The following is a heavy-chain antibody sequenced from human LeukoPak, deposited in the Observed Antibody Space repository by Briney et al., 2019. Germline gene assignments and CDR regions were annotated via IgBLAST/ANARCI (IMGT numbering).Heavy chain of an antibody. V-gene: IGHV3-48*01. CDR3: TTAPAFSSSWRS. J-gene: IGHJ5*02. CDR1: GFTFTTYN. D-gene: IGHD2-2*01. CDR2: ITASDTTK. Sequence: GGSLTLSCAASGFTFTTYNMNWVRQAPGKGPEWVAYITASDTTKYYADSVKGRFTISRDNAKKSLFLQMNSLRAEDTAVYYCTTAPAFSSSWRSWGQGTLVTVSS.